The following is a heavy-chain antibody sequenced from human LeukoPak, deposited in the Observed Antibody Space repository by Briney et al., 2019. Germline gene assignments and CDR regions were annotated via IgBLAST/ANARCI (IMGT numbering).Heavy chain of an antibody. J-gene: IGHJ5*02. CDR2: MNPNSGNT. V-gene: IGHV1-8*01. Sequence: ASVKVSCKASGYTFTSYDINWVRQATGQGLEWMGWMNPNSGNTGYAQKFLGRVTMTRNTSISTAYMELSSLRSEDTAVYYCARAPTIPRFLEWLTKGPWFDPWGQGTLVTVSS. CDR3: ARAPTIPRFLEWLTKGPWFDP. CDR1: GYTFTSYD. D-gene: IGHD3-3*01.